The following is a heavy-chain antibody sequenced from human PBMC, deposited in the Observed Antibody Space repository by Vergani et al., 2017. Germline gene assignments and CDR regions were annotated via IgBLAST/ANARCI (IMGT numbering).Heavy chain of an antibody. V-gene: IGHV1-2*02. Sequence: QVQLVQSGAEVKKPGASVKVSCKASGYTFTGYYMHWVRQAPGQGLEWMGWIDPNSGATNYAQIFQGRVTMTRDTSISTAYMELRRLRSDDTAVYFCASGGYCSSIRCYEFDYWGQGTLVTVSS. CDR1: GYTFTGYY. CDR3: ASGGYCSSIRCYEFDY. D-gene: IGHD2-2*01. CDR2: IDPNSGAT. J-gene: IGHJ4*02.